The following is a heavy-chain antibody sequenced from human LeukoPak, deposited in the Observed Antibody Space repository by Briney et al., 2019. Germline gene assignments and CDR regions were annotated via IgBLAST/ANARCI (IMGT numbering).Heavy chain of an antibody. Sequence: GASVKVSRKASGYTFTSYGISWVRQAPGQGLEWMGWISAYNGNTNYAQKLQGRVTMTTDTPTSTAYMELRSLRSDDTAVYYCARDGGSYYDYVWGSYPSDYWGQGTLVTVSS. CDR1: GYTFTSYG. D-gene: IGHD3-16*02. CDR3: ARDGGSYYDYVWGSYPSDY. CDR2: ISAYNGNT. V-gene: IGHV1-18*01. J-gene: IGHJ4*02.